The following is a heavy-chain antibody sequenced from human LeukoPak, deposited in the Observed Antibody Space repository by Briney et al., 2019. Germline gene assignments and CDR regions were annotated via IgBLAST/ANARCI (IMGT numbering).Heavy chain of an antibody. Sequence: GGSLRLSCAASGFTVSSNYMSWVRQAPGKGLEWFSVIYSSGSTYYADSVKGRFTISRDNARNSLYLQINSLRVDDTAVYFCARENGYRLDYWGQGSLVTVSS. J-gene: IGHJ4*02. D-gene: IGHD5-18*01. CDR3: ARENGYRLDY. CDR1: GFTVSSNY. CDR2: IYSSGST. V-gene: IGHV3-53*01.